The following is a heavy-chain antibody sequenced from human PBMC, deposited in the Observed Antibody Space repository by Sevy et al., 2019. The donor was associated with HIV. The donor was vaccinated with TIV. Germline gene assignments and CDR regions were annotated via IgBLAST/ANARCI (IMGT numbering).Heavy chain of an antibody. CDR3: ASHDPVGAREICYMGFDY. V-gene: IGHV5-10-1*01. CDR2: IDPSDSYR. CDR1: GYSFTDYW. D-gene: IGHD2-2*02. Sequence: GESLKIPCKGSGYSFTDYWHSWVRQTPGKGLEWMGKIDPSDSYRSYSPSFQGHVSMSADKSIGTAYLQWSSLKASDSAIYYCASHDPVGAREICYMGFDYWGQGTLFTV. J-gene: IGHJ4*02.